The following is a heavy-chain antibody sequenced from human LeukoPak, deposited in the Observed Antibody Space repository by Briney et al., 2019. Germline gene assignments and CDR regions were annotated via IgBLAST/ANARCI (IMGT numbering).Heavy chain of an antibody. Sequence: SETLSLTCTVSAGSISLYYRSWIRQPPGKGLEWIGYFYDTRSPKYNPSLERRVTISVDMSRNQFSLNLTSVTAADTAVYYCARGRGSLTDWGQGTLATVSS. V-gene: IGHV4-59*01. CDR3: ARGRGSLTD. CDR2: FYDTRSP. D-gene: IGHD3-10*01. J-gene: IGHJ4*02. CDR1: AGSISLYY.